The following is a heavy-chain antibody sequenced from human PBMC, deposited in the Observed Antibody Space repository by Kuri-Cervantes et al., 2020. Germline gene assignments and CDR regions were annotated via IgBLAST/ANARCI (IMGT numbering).Heavy chain of an antibody. CDR1: GGSFSGHY. CDR3: ARARGGDKTKRYFDL. D-gene: IGHD2-21*02. V-gene: IGHV4-34*01. J-gene: IGHJ2*01. Sequence: SKTLSLTCAVYGGSFSGHYWSWIRQPPGKGLEWIGEINHSGSTNYNPSLKSRVTISVDTSKNQFSLKLSSVTAADTAVYYCARARGGDKTKRYFDLWGRGTLVTVSS. CDR2: INHSGST.